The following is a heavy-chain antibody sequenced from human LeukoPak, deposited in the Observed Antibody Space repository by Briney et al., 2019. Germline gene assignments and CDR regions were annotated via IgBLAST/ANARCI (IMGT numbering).Heavy chain of an antibody. CDR2: ISSSGSTI. CDR1: GFTFSDYY. Sequence: GGSLRLSCAASGFTFSDYYMSWIRQAPGKGLEWVSYISSSGSTIYYADSVKGRFTISRDNAKNSLYLQMNSLRAEDTAVYYCARDNAPYCSSTSCYSGVDVWGKGTTVTVSS. V-gene: IGHV3-11*04. CDR3: ARDNAPYCSSTSCYSGVDV. D-gene: IGHD2-2*01. J-gene: IGHJ6*04.